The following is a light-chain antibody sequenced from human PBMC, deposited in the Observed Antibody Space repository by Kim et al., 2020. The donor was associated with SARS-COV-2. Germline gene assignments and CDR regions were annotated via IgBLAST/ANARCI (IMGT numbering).Light chain of an antibody. CDR3: HQLNNAPYT. Sequence: DIQLTQSPSFLSASVGDRVTITCRASQDINSYLAWYQQKPGTAPKLLIHTASTLKSGVPSRFSGSGSGTDFTLTISSLQPEDFATYYCHQLNNAPYTFGQGTKLEIK. CDR2: TAS. J-gene: IGKJ2*01. CDR1: QDINSY. V-gene: IGKV1-9*01.